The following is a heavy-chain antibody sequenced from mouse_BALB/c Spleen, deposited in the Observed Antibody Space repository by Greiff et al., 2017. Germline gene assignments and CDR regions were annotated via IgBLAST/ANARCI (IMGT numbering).Heavy chain of an antibody. CDR2: IDPENGDT. J-gene: IGHJ2*01. Sequence: EVQLQQSGAELVRSGASVKLSCTASGFNIKDYYMHWVKQRPEQGLEWIGWIDPENGDTEYAPKFQGKATMTADTSSNTAYLQLSSLTSEDTAVYYCKRYDGGFDYWGQGTTLTVSS. CDR1: GFNIKDYY. V-gene: IGHV14-4*02. CDR3: KRYDGGFDY. D-gene: IGHD2-14*01.